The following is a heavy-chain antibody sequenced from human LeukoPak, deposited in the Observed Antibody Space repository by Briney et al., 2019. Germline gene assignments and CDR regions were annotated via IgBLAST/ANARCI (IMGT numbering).Heavy chain of an antibody. CDR2: IDPSDSYT. J-gene: IGHJ4*02. CDR3: ARVWDTAFYF. V-gene: IGHV5-10-1*01. Sequence: GESLKISCKGSEYTFTSYWISWVRQMPGKGLEWMGGIDPSDSYTKYSPSFQAHVTLSTDKSISTAYLQWSSLEASDTAMYYCARVWDTAFYFWGQGTLVTVSS. CDR1: EYTFTSYW. D-gene: IGHD5-18*01.